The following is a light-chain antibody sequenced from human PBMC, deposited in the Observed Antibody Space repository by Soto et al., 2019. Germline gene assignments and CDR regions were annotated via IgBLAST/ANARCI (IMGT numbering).Light chain of an antibody. CDR2: FAS. CDR1: QGIGKD. J-gene: IGKJ4*01. CDR3: LQDYNFPLT. V-gene: IGKV1-6*01. Sequence: AIPMTQSPSSLSASVGDRVIITCRASQGIGKDLGWYQQKPGKAPKLLIYFASSLQSGVPSRFSGSGSGTDFTLTITSLQPEDFATYYCLQDYNFPLTFGGGTKVEIK.